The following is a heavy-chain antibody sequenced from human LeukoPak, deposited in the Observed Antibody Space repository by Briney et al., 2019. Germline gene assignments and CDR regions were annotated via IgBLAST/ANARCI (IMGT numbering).Heavy chain of an antibody. Sequence: GGSLRLSCAASGFTFSSYAMSWVRQAPGKGLEWVSAISDRGDNTYYADSVKGRFTISRDNSKNTLCLQMSSLRAEDTAIYYCAKDWSCDYWGQGTLVTVSS. CDR2: ISDRGDNT. D-gene: IGHD1-26*01. CDR3: AKDWSCDY. V-gene: IGHV3-23*01. CDR1: GFTFSSYA. J-gene: IGHJ4*02.